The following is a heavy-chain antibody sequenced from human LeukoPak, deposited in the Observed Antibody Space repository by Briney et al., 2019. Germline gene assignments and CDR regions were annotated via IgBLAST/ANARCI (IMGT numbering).Heavy chain of an antibody. Sequence: SGPALVKPTQTLTLTCTFSGFSLDTAAMSVSWIRQPPGKAPEWLARIDWDGDKFYSTSLKTRLTISKDTSKNQVALTLTNMDGEDTGPDYCARTHLRDGELGTFHFDHWGQGTLVTVSS. CDR2: IDWDGDK. V-gene: IGHV2-70*17. J-gene: IGHJ4*02. CDR1: GFSLDTAAMS. D-gene: IGHD3-10*01. CDR3: ARTHLRDGELGTFHFDH.